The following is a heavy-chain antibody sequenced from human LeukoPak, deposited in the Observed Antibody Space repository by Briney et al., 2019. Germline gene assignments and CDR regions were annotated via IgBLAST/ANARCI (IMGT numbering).Heavy chain of an antibody. D-gene: IGHD1-26*01. CDR2: ISYDGSNK. CDR1: GFTFSSYG. CDR3: AKDLGATPYHFDY. J-gene: IGHJ4*02. V-gene: IGHV3-30*18. Sequence: GGSLRLSCAASGFTFSSYGMHWVRQAPGKGLEWVAVISYDGSNKYYADSVKGRFTISRDNSKNTLYLQMNSLRAEDTAVYYCAKDLGATPYHFDYWGQGTLVTVSS.